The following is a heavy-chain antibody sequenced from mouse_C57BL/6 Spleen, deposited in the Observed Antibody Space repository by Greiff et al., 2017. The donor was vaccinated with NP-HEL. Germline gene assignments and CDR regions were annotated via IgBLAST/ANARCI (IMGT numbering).Heavy chain of an antibody. CDR2: IYPGDGDT. D-gene: IGHD2-1*01. CDR1: GYAFSSYW. CDR3: ARKGVYYGNYGTMDY. Sequence: VQLQQSGAELVKPGASVKISCKASGYAFSSYWMNWVKQRPGKGLEWIGQIYPGDGDTNYNGKFKGKATLTADKSSSTAYMQLSSLTSEDSAVYFCARKGVYYGNYGTMDYWGQGTSVTVSS. V-gene: IGHV1-80*01. J-gene: IGHJ4*01.